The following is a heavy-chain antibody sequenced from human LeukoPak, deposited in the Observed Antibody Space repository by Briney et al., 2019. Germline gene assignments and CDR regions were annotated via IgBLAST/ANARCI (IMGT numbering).Heavy chain of an antibody. D-gene: IGHD3-22*01. J-gene: IGHJ4*02. CDR2: ISSSGSTI. Sequence: GALRLSCAASGFTFSDYYMSWIRQAPGKGLEWVSYISSSGSTIYYADSVKGRFTISRDNAKNSLYLQMNSLRDEDTAVYYCAREASINYYDSSGYFLPAPYYFDYWGQGTLVTVSS. CDR1: GFTFSDYY. V-gene: IGHV3-11*04. CDR3: AREASINYYDSSGYFLPAPYYFDY.